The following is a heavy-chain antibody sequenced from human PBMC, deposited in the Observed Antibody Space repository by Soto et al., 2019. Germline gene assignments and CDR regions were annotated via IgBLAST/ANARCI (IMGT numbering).Heavy chain of an antibody. CDR3: ERSLQLRQGWALDY. CDR1: GYTFTTYF. D-gene: IGHD1-7*01. J-gene: IGHJ4*02. V-gene: IGHV1-46*01. Sequence: ASVKVSCKASGYTFTTYFIQWVRQAPGQGLEWVGIINPGDGTTSYAQKFQGRVTMTRDTSTNTVYMDLSSLRSDDTAVYYCERSLQLRQGWALDYWGQGTLVTVSS. CDR2: INPGDGTT.